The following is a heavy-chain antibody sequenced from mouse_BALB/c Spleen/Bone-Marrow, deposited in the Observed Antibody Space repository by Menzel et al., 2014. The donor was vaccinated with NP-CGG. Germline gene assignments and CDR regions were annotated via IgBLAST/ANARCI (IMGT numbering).Heavy chain of an antibody. Sequence: VQQVESGAELVRPGASVTLSCKASGYTFTDYEMHWLKQTPVHGLEWIGAIDPETGGTAYNQKFKGKATLTTDKSSSTAYMELRSLTSEDSAVYYCTRLDSSGYGAYWGQGTLVTVSA. CDR2: IDPETGGT. CDR3: TRLDSSGYGAY. J-gene: IGHJ3*01. V-gene: IGHV1-15*01. D-gene: IGHD3-2*01. CDR1: GYTFTDYE.